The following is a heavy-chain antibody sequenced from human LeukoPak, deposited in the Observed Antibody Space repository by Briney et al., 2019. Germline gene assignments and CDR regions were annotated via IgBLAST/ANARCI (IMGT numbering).Heavy chain of an antibody. Sequence: PSETLSLTCAVYGGSFSGYYWSWIRQPPGKGLEWIGEINHSGSTNYNPSLKSRVTISVDTSKNQFSLKLSSVTAADTAVYYCARGVKLENYWFDPWGQGTLVTLSS. CDR1: GGSFSGYY. J-gene: IGHJ5*02. V-gene: IGHV4-34*01. CDR2: INHSGST. D-gene: IGHD1-1*01. CDR3: ARGVKLENYWFDP.